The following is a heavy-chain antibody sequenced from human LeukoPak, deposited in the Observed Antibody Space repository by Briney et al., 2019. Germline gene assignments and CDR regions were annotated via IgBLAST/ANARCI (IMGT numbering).Heavy chain of an antibody. V-gene: IGHV1-46*01. CDR1: GDTFTSYY. D-gene: IGHD1/OR15-1a*01. CDR2: INPSGGST. Sequence: ASVKVSCKASGDTFTSYYMHCVRHAPGQGLEWMGLINPSGGSTSYAQKFQGTVTMTRDTSTRTVYMELRSLRSDDTAVYYCARGTATSLIPHYCDFVDVCGKGTTVTISS. J-gene: IGHJ6*03. CDR3: ARGTATSLIPHYCDFVDV.